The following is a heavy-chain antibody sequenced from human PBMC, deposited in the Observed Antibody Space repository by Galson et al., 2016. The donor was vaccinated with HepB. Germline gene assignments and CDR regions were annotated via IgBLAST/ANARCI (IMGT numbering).Heavy chain of an antibody. CDR1: GFTFSTYV. V-gene: IGHV3-23*01. D-gene: IGHD3-22*01. CDR2: ISGDGHST. CDR3: AKFVSRWGSGYQV. J-gene: IGHJ4*02. Sequence: SLRLSCAASGFTFSTYVMSWVRQAPGKGLEWVSGISGDGHSTYYADSVKGRFTISRDNSKNTLYLQMNSLRADDTALYYCAKFVSRWGSGYQVWGQGTLVTVSS.